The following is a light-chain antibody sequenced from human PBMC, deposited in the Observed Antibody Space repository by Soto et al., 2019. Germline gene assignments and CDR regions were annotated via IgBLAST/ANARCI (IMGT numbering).Light chain of an antibody. CDR1: SSDVGGYNY. CDR2: DVT. CDR3: TSFAGSGTDV. J-gene: IGLJ1*01. Sequence: VLTQPASVSGSPGQSIAISCTGTSSDVGGYNYVSWYQQHPGKAHKLIIFDVTNRPSGVSDRFSGSKSGSTASLTISGLQADDEADYYCTSFAGSGTDVFGTGTKVTVL. V-gene: IGLV2-14*01.